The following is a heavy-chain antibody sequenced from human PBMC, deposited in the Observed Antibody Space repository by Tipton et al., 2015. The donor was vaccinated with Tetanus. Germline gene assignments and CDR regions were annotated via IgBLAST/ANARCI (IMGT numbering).Heavy chain of an antibody. Sequence: TLSLTCTVSGGSISSSSYYWGWIRQPPGKGLEWIGSIYYSGSTYYNPSLKSRVTISVDTSKNQFSLKLSSVTAADTAVHYCARHHQTYYDFWSGSRDLDNWFDPWGQGTLVTVSS. V-gene: IGHV4-39*01. CDR2: IYYSGST. CDR3: ARHHQTYYDFWSGSRDLDNWFDP. CDR1: GGSISSSSYY. J-gene: IGHJ5*02. D-gene: IGHD3-3*01.